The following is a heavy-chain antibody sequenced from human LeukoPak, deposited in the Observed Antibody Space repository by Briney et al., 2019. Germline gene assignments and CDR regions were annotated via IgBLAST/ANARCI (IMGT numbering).Heavy chain of an antibody. D-gene: IGHD3-22*01. CDR2: IYYSGST. V-gene: IGHV4-59*01. J-gene: IGHJ4*02. CDR1: GGSISSYY. CDR3: ARGSYYDSSGYPLEY. Sequence: SETLSLTCTVSGGSISSYYWSWIRQPPGKGLEWIGYIYYSGSTKYNPSLKSRVTISVDTSKNQFSLKLRSVTAADTAVYLCARGSYYDSSGYPLEYWGQGTLVTVSS.